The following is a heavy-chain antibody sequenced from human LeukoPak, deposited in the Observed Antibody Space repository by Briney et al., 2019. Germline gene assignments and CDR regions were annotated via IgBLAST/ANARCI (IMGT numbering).Heavy chain of an antibody. D-gene: IGHD6-13*01. CDR2: IYYSGST. Sequence: SETLSLTCTVSGGSSSSSNYSWGWIRQPPGKGLEWIGSIYYSGSTYYNPSLKSRVTISVDTSKNQFSLKLSSVTAADTAVYYCARDPGSWRNVFDYWGQGTLVTVSS. V-gene: IGHV4-39*07. J-gene: IGHJ4*02. CDR1: GGSSSSSNYS. CDR3: ARDPGSWRNVFDY.